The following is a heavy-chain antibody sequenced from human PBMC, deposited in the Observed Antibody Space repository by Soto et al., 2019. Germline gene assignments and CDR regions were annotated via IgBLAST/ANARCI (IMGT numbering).Heavy chain of an antibody. CDR1: GCTFTCYY. D-gene: IGHD3-10*01. J-gene: IGHJ3*02. V-gene: IGHV1-2*04. CDR3: ARGFKHMVGGGSGAFDI. CDR2: INPNSGGT. Sequence: ASVKVSCKASGCTFTCYYMHWVRQAPGQGLEWMGWINPNSGGTNYAQRFQGWVTMTRDTSISTAYMELSRLRSDDTAVYYCARGFKHMVGGGSGAFDIWGQGTMVT.